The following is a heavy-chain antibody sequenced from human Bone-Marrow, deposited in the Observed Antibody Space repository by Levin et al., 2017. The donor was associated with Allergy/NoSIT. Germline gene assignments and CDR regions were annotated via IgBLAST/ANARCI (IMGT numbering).Heavy chain of an antibody. Sequence: SETLSLTCAVSGGSVSSSGYSWSWIRQTPGKGLEWIGSIYHTGSTYYDPSLKSRVTISLDRSKNQFSLNLRSVSAADAALYDCARVVDTGMDWHFDHWGQGTLVTVS. CDR2: IYHTGST. CDR3: ARVVDTGMDWHFDH. J-gene: IGHJ4*02. V-gene: IGHV4-30-2*01. D-gene: IGHD5-18*01. CDR1: GGSVSSSGYS.